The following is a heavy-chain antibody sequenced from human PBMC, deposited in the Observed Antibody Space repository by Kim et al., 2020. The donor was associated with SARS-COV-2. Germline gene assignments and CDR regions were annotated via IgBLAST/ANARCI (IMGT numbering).Heavy chain of an antibody. Sequence: SETLSLTCTVSGASISTTNYYWGWIRQPPGKGLEWIASIFYSGTTYYNPSLKSLVTISVDTSKNQFSLMLNSAIAADTAVYYCARTLGGSYYVYHYWGQGTLVTVSS. D-gene: IGHD1-26*01. CDR1: GASISTTNYY. CDR3: ARTLGGSYYVYHY. CDR2: IFYSGTT. J-gene: IGHJ4*02. V-gene: IGHV4-39*01.